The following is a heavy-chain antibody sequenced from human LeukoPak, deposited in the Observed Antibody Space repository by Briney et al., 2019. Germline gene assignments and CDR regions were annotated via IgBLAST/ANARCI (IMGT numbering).Heavy chain of an antibody. J-gene: IGHJ4*02. D-gene: IGHD1-1*01. CDR1: GFTFSSYA. CDR3: AKDPNWKGQFDY. Sequence: GGSLRLSCAASGFTFSSYAITWVRQAPGKGLEWVSAISGSGGSTYYADSVKGRFTISRDNSKNTLYLQMNSLRAEDTAVYYCAKDPNWKGQFDYWGQGTLVTVSS. V-gene: IGHV3-23*01. CDR2: ISGSGGST.